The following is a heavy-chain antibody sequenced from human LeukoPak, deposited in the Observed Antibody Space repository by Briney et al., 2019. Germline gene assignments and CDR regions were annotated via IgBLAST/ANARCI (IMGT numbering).Heavy chain of an antibody. D-gene: IGHD2-2*01. Sequence: GGSLRLSCAASGFTFSSYSMNWVRQAPGKGLEWVSYISSSSSTIYYADSVKGRFTISRDNAKNSLYLQMNSLRAEDTAVYYCARDADYCSSTSCPGDYYYYYYMDVWGKGTTVTASS. CDR2: ISSSSSTI. CDR1: GFTFSSYS. CDR3: ARDADYCSSTSCPGDYYYYYYMDV. J-gene: IGHJ6*03. V-gene: IGHV3-48*01.